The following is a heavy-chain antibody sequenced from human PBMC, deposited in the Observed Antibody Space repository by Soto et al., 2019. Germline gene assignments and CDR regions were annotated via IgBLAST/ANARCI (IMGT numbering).Heavy chain of an antibody. Sequence: QVQLVQSGAEVKPPGASVKVSCKASGYTFTGHYMHWVRQVSGKRLEHLGWLKSDNGGTSYAPKFQGRVTFTRDTSTSTAYMELNGLQSDDTAVYFCARDLCPLGSGTACPLYGLDIWGQGTTVVVS. V-gene: IGHV1-2*02. D-gene: IGHD3-10*01. J-gene: IGHJ6*02. CDR1: GYTFTGHY. CDR2: LKSDNGGT. CDR3: ARDLCPLGSGTACPLYGLDI.